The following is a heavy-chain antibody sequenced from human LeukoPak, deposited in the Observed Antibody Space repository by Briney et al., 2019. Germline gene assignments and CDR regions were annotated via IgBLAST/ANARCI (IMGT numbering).Heavy chain of an antibody. J-gene: IGHJ4*02. CDR3: GRAIYTNYFDN. CDR2: ISNDASNK. CDR1: GFSFSTYT. Sequence: GGSLRLSCAASGFSFSTYTMHWVRQAPGKGLEWVAVISNDASNKYYADSVKGRFTISRDNSKNTLSLQMNSLRPEDTAVYFCGRAIYTNYFDNWGQGTLVTVSS. D-gene: IGHD2-2*02. V-gene: IGHV3-30-3*01.